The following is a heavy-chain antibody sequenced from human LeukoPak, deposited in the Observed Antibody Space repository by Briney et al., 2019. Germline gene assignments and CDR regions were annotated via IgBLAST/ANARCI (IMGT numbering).Heavy chain of an antibody. CDR3: ARYTRSSALRT. CDR2: VFYTGST. V-gene: IGHV4-59*11. J-gene: IGHJ1*01. D-gene: IGHD3-10*01. Sequence: SETLSLTGRVSSGSMNTHYWSWIRQPPGKGREWIGHVFYTGSTDYNPSLRSSVAISVDSHNTQFSLKLTPVNDAATVVYYCARYTRSSALRTWRQGILVIASP. CDR1: SGSMNTHY.